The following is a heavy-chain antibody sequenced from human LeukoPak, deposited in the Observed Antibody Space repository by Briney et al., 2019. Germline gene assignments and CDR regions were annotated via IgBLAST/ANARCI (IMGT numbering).Heavy chain of an antibody. J-gene: IGHJ4*02. Sequence: SSETLSLTCTASGGSISSYYWSWIRQPPGKGLEWIGYIYYSGSTNYNPSLKSRVTISVDTSKNQFSLKLSSVTAADTAVYYCARVAGAAAAGTFDYWGQGTLVTVSS. D-gene: IGHD6-13*01. CDR2: IYYSGST. V-gene: IGHV4-59*01. CDR3: ARVAGAAAAGTFDY. CDR1: GGSISSYY.